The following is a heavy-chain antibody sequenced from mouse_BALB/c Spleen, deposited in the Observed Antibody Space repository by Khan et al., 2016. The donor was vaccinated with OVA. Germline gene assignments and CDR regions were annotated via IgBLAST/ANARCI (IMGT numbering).Heavy chain of an antibody. V-gene: IGHV2-2*01. D-gene: IGHD2-4*01. CDR3: ARRYDYDEDLAY. CDR1: GFSLTTYG. CDR2: IWSGGST. Sequence: QVQLKESGPGLVQPSQSLSITCTVSGFSLTTYGVHWVRQSPGKGMEWLGVIWSGGSTDYNAAFISRLSISNDSSKCQAFFKMHSLQVYDTAIYYYARRYDYDEDLAYWGQGTMVTVSA. J-gene: IGHJ3*01.